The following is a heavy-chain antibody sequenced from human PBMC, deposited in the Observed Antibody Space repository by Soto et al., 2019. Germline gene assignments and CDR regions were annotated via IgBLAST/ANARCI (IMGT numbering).Heavy chain of an antibody. V-gene: IGHV3-9*01. D-gene: IGHD2-15*01. CDR3: AKGPPRYCSGGSCYPNYFDY. CDR2: ISWNSGSI. CDR1: GFTFDDYA. Sequence: GGSLRLSCAASGFTFDDYAMHWVRQAPGKGLEWVSGISWNSGSIGYADSVKGRFTISRDNAKNSLYLQMNSLRAEDTALYYCAKGPPRYCSGGSCYPNYFDYWGQGTLVTVSS. J-gene: IGHJ4*02.